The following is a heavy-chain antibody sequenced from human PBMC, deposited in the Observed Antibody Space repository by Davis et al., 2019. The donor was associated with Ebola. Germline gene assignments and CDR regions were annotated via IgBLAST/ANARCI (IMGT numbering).Heavy chain of an antibody. D-gene: IGHD6-13*01. V-gene: IGHV3-23*01. Sequence: GESLKISCAASGFTFSNYAMSWVRQAPGKGLEWVSGINGSGATTYYADSVKGRFTISRDNAKNSLYLQMNSLRDEDTAVYYCARDSSSSWYGYWGQGTLVTVSS. CDR3: ARDSSSSWYGY. J-gene: IGHJ4*02. CDR2: INGSGATT. CDR1: GFTFSNYA.